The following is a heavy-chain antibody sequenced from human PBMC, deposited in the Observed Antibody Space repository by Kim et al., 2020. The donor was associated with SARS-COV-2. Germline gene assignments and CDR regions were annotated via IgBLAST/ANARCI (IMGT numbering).Heavy chain of an antibody. CDR2: INGDGGST. V-gene: IGHV3-74*01. J-gene: IGHJ4*02. CDR1: GFPFSAYW. CDR3: ARGGPYSSGWFDY. D-gene: IGHD6-19*01. Sequence: GGSLRLSCAASGFPFSAYWMHWVRETPGKGPVWVSRINGDGGSTSYADSVKGRFTISRDNAKNTLYLQMNSLRAEDTAVYYCARGGPYSSGWFDYWGQGALVTVSS.